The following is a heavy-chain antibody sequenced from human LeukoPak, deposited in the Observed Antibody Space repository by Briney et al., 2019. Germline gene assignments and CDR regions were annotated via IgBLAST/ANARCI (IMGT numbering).Heavy chain of an antibody. D-gene: IGHD3-10*01. CDR1: GGTFSSYA. Sequence: SVKASCKASGGTFSSYAISWVRQAPGQGLEWMGGIIPIFGTANYAQKFQGRVTITADESTSTAYMELSSLRSEDTAVYYCARDRITMVRGVIKPHAFDIWGQGTMVTVSS. J-gene: IGHJ3*02. CDR2: IIPIFGTA. CDR3: ARDRITMVRGVIKPHAFDI. V-gene: IGHV1-69*01.